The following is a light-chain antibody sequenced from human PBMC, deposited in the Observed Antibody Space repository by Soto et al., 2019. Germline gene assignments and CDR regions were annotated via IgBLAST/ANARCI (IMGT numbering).Light chain of an antibody. CDR2: GAS. J-gene: IGKJ1*01. CDR3: QQRSNWWT. Sequence: EIVLTQFPGTLSLSPGERATLSCRASQSVSSSYLAWFQQKPGQAPRLLIYGASSRATGIPDRFSGRGSGTDFTLTISSLEPEDFAVYYCQQRSNWWTFGQGTKVEIK. V-gene: IGKV3D-20*02. CDR1: QSVSSSY.